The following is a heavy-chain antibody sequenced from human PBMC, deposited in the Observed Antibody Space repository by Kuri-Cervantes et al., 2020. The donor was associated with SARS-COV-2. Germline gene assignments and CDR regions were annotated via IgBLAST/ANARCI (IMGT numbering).Heavy chain of an antibody. CDR1: GFTFSSYS. J-gene: IGHJ3*02. D-gene: IGHD3-3*01. Sequence: GESLKISCAASGFTFSSYSMNWVRQAPGKGLEWVSSISSSSSYIYYADSVKGRFTISRDNAKNSLYLQMNSLRAEDTAVYYCASFFQEEYAFDIWGQGTMVTVSS. CDR2: ISSSSSYI. V-gene: IGHV3-21*01. CDR3: ASFFQEEYAFDI.